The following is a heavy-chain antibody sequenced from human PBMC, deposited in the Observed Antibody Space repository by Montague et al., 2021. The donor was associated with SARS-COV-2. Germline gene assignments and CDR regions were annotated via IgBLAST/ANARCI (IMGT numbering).Heavy chain of an antibody. Sequence: SETLSLTCTVSGGSISSSSYYWGWHRQPPGEGLEWNGSIYYSGSTYYSPSLKSRVTISVDTSKNQFSLKLSSVTAADTAVYYCASEGVEYSSSWYARYYYYGMDVWGQGTTVTVSS. D-gene: IGHD6-13*01. V-gene: IGHV4-39*01. CDR1: GGSISSSSYY. CDR2: IYYSGST. J-gene: IGHJ6*02. CDR3: ASEGVEYSSSWYARYYYYGMDV.